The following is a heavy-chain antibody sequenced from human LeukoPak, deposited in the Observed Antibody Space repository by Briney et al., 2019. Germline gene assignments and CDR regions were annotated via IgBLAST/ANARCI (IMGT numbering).Heavy chain of an antibody. CDR1: GFTIDDYA. D-gene: IGHD6-13*01. Sequence: GGSLRLSCAASGFTIDDYAMHWVRQAPGKGLEWVSGISWNSGSIGYADSVKGRFTISRDNAKNSLYLQMNSLRAEDMALYYCAKDIYGAAAAQGGAFDIWGQGTMVTVSS. CDR3: AKDIYGAAAAQGGAFDI. CDR2: ISWNSGSI. J-gene: IGHJ3*02. V-gene: IGHV3-9*03.